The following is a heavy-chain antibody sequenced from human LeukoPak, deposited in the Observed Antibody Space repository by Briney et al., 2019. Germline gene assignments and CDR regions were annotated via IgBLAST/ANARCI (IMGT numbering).Heavy chain of an antibody. J-gene: IGHJ2*01. CDR1: GGSISSSSYY. CDR3: ARDHVERLGWYFDL. V-gene: IGHV4-39*02. D-gene: IGHD1-1*01. CDR2: IYYSGST. Sequence: ASETLSLTCTVSGGSISSSSYYWGWIRQPPGKGLEWIGSIYYSGSTYYNPSLKSRVTISVDTSKNQFSLKLSSVTAADTAVYYCARDHVERLGWYFDLWGRGTLVTVSS.